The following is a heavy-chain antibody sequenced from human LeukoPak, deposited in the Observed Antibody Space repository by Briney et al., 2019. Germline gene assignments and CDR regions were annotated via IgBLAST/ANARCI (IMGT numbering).Heavy chain of an antibody. Sequence: ASVKVSCKASGYTFTSYDFNWPRQAPGQGLEWMGIINPSGGSTSYAQKFQGRVTMTRDTSTSTVYMELSSLRSEDTAVYYCARVADSSGYYFLFDYWGQGTLVTVSS. J-gene: IGHJ4*02. V-gene: IGHV1-46*01. CDR1: GYTFTSYD. D-gene: IGHD3-22*01. CDR2: INPSGGST. CDR3: ARVADSSGYYFLFDY.